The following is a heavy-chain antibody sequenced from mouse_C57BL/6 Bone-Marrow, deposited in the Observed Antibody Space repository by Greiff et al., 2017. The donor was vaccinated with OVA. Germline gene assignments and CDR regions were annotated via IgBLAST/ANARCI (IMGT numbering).Heavy chain of an antibody. CDR3: ARGGYYDYDGGAWFAY. J-gene: IGHJ3*01. V-gene: IGHV1-18*01. CDR2: INSNNGGT. CDR1: GYTFTDYN. Sequence: VQLKQSGAELVKPGASVKISCKASGYTFTDYNMDWVKQSHGKSLEWIGDINSNNGGTIYNQKFKGKATLTVDKSSSTAYMELRSLTSEDTAVYYCARGGYYDYDGGAWFAYWGQGTLVTVSA. D-gene: IGHD2-4*01.